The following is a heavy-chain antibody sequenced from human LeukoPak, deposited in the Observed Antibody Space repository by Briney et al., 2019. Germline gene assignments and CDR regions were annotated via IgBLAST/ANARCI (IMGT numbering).Heavy chain of an antibody. CDR2: IIPIFGTA. J-gene: IGHJ4*02. CDR3: ARDPYCSSTSCRPRSPNYSDY. Sequence: SAKVSCKASGGTFSSCAISWLRQAPGQGLEWMGRIIPIFGTANYAQKFQGRVTITTDESTSTAYMELSSLRSEDTAVYYCARDPYCSSTSCRPRSPNYSDYWGQGTLVTVSS. CDR1: GGTFSSCA. D-gene: IGHD2-2*01. V-gene: IGHV1-69*05.